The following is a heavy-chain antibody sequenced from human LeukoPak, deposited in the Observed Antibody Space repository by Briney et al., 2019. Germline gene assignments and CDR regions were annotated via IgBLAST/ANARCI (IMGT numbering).Heavy chain of an antibody. CDR3: AKDLNYGGNSGQCDY. J-gene: IGHJ4*02. CDR2: ISWNSGSI. D-gene: IGHD4-23*01. V-gene: IGHV3-9*01. Sequence: GRSLRLSCAASGFTFDDYAMHWVRHAPGKGLEWVSGISWNSGSIGYADSVKGRFTISRDNAKNSLYLQMNSLRAEDTALYYCAKDLNYGGNSGQCDYWGQGTLVTVSS. CDR1: GFTFDDYA.